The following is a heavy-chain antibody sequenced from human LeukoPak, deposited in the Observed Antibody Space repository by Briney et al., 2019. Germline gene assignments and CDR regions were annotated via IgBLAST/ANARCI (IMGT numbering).Heavy chain of an antibody. CDR2: INHSGST. CDR3: ARRYYYGSGSYSYYFDY. CDR1: GGSFSGYY. Sequence: SETLSLTCAVYGGSFSGYYWSWIRQPPGKGLEWIGEINHSGSTNYNPPLKSRVTISVDTSKNQFSLKLSSVTAADTAVYYCARRYYYGSGSYSYYFDYWGQGTLVTVSS. D-gene: IGHD3-10*01. V-gene: IGHV4-34*01. J-gene: IGHJ4*02.